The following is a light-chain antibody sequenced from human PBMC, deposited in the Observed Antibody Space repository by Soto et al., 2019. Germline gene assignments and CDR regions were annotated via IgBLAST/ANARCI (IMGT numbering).Light chain of an antibody. CDR1: QSFLYSSNNKNY. CDR2: WAS. Sequence: DIVLTPSPNSLSVSLGARATIHCKSSQSFLYSSNNKNYLAWYQQKPGLPPKLLIYWASTRESGVPDRFSGSGSGTDFTLTISSLQAEDVAVYYCQQYYSTPLTFGGLTMVDIK. J-gene: IGKJ4*01. CDR3: QQYYSTPLT. V-gene: IGKV4-1*01.